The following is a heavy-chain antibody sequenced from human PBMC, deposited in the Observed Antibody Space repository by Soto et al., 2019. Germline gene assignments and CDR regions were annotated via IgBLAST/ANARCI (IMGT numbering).Heavy chain of an antibody. J-gene: IGHJ4*02. Sequence: QVQLVQSGAEVKKPGSSVKVSCKASGGTFSSYAISWVRQAPGQGLEWMGGIIPIFGTANYAQKFQGRVTITADESTSTAYMELSSLRFEDTAVYYCARTGYIEQWLANFDYWGQGTLVTVSS. D-gene: IGHD6-19*01. CDR1: GGTFSSYA. V-gene: IGHV1-69*12. CDR2: IIPIFGTA. CDR3: ARTGYIEQWLANFDY.